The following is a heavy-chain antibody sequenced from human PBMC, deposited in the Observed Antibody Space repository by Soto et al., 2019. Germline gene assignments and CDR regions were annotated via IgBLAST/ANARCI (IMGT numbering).Heavy chain of an antibody. CDR2: ISYDGSDK. D-gene: IGHD2-2*01. CDR1: GFTFNTFG. V-gene: IGHV3-30*18. CDR3: AKSPNFYCSSYHCYKYYFDY. Sequence: TGGSLRLSCAASGFTFNTFGMHWVRQAPGKGLEWVAVISYDGSDKYYSDSVRGRFTISRDNSMNTLYLQMNSLRTEDTAVHYCAKSPNFYCSSYHCYKYYFDYWGQGTLVTVSS. J-gene: IGHJ4*02.